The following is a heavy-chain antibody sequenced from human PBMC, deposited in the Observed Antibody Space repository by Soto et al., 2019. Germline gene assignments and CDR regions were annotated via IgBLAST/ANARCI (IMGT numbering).Heavy chain of an antibody. Sequence: PGGSLRLSCAASGFTFSSYSMNWVRQAPGKGLEWVSSISSSSSYIYYADSVKGRFTISRDNAKNSLYLQMNSLRAEDTAVYYCAREREGVYSTSYYGMDVWGQGTTVTVSS. CDR2: ISSSSSYI. J-gene: IGHJ6*02. CDR3: AREREGVYSTSYYGMDV. CDR1: GFTFSSYS. V-gene: IGHV3-21*01. D-gene: IGHD6-6*01.